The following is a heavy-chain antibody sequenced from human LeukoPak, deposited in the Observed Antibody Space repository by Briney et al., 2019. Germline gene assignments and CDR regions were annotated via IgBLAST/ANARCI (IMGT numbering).Heavy chain of an antibody. CDR3: AGGGYILTTNWFDP. V-gene: IGHV3-48*04. CDR1: GFTFSSYS. D-gene: IGHD3-9*01. J-gene: IGHJ5*02. CDR2: ISSSSSTI. Sequence: PGGSLRLSCAASGFTFSSYSMNWVRQAPGKGLEWVSYISSSSSTIYYADSVKGRFTISRDNAKNSLYLQMNSLRAEDTAMYYCAGGGYILTTNWFDPWGQGTLVTVSS.